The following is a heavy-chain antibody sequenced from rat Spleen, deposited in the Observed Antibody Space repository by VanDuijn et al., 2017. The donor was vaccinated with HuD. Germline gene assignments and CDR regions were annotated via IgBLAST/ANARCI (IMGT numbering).Heavy chain of an antibody. D-gene: IGHD1-12*02. Sequence: EVQLQESGPGLVKPSQSLSLTCSVTGYSITSGYGWNWIRKFPGNKLEWMGYINSAGSTNYNPPLKSQISITRDKSKNQFFLQLTSLTTEDTATYYCARCPYYDGSWCYFDYWGQGVMVTVSS. J-gene: IGHJ2*01. CDR3: ARCPYYDGSWCYFDY. V-gene: IGHV3-3*01. CDR1: GYSITSGYG. CDR2: INSAGST.